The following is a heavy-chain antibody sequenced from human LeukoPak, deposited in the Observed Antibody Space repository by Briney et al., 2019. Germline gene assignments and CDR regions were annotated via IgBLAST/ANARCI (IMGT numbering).Heavy chain of an antibody. Sequence: GGSLRLSCAASGFTFSSHAMSWVRQAPGKGLEWVSAISGSGGSTYYADSVKGRFTISRDNSKNTLYLQMNSLRAEDTAVYYCAKVVGAVAGSYGMDVWGQGTTVTVSS. CDR1: GFTFSSHA. V-gene: IGHV3-23*01. CDR2: ISGSGGST. CDR3: AKVVGAVAGSYGMDV. J-gene: IGHJ6*02. D-gene: IGHD6-19*01.